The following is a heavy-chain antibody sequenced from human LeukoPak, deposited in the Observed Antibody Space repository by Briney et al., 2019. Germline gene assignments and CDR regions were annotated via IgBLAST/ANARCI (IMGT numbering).Heavy chain of an antibody. CDR2: IYYSGST. Sequence: SETLSLTCTVSGGSISNGGYHWTWIRQDPGKGLEWIGYIYYSGSTYYNPSLKSRVTISVDTSKNQFSLKLSSVTAADTAVYYCARAGYSNEFDYWGQGTLVTVSS. J-gene: IGHJ4*02. D-gene: IGHD4-11*01. CDR3: ARAGYSNEFDY. CDR1: GGSISNGGYH. V-gene: IGHV4-31*03.